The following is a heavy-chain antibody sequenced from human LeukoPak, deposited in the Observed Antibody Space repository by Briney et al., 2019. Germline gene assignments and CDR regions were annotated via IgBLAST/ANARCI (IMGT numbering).Heavy chain of an antibody. D-gene: IGHD3-9*01. CDR2: IYHSGST. Sequence: SETLSLTCTVSGGSISSGGYYWSWIRQPPGKGLEWIGYIYHSGSTYYNPSLKSRVTISVDTSKNQFFLKLSSVTAADTAVYYCASLRGGRYFDWLSVDYWGQGTLVTVSS. J-gene: IGHJ4*02. CDR1: GGSISSGGYY. V-gene: IGHV4-30-2*01. CDR3: ASLRGGRYFDWLSVDY.